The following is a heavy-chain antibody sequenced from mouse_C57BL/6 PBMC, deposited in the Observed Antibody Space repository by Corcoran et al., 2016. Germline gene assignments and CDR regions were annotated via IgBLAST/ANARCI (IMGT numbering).Heavy chain of an antibody. D-gene: IGHD1-1*01. V-gene: IGHV1-26*01. J-gene: IGHJ1*03. Sequence: EVQLQQSGPELVKPGASVKISCKASGYTFTDYYMNWVKQSHGKSLEWNGDINPNNGGTSYNQKFKGKATLTVEKSSSTAYMELRSLTSEDSAVYYCARRRFYDYGSSPYWYFDVWGTGTTVTVSS. CDR2: INPNNGGT. CDR1: GYTFTDYY. CDR3: ARRRFYDYGSSPYWYFDV.